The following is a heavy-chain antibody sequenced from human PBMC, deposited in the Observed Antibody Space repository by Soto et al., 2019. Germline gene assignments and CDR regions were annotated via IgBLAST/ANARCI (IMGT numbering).Heavy chain of an antibody. Sequence: ASVKVSCKASGYTFTSYGISWVRQAPGQGLEWMGWISAYNGNTNYAQKLQGRVTMTTDTSTSTAYMELRSLRSDDTAVYYCARDSSGAVADNYGMDVWGQGTTVTV. J-gene: IGHJ6*02. CDR1: GYTFTSYG. CDR2: ISAYNGNT. V-gene: IGHV1-18*01. D-gene: IGHD6-19*01. CDR3: ARDSSGAVADNYGMDV.